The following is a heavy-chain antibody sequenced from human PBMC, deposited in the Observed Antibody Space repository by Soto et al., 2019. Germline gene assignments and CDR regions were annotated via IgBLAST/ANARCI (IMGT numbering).Heavy chain of an antibody. CDR1: GFTFSTFA. Sequence: GGSLRLFCVASGFTFSTFAMAWVRQAPGKGLEWVSGVSGSSGSTDYADSVKGRFTISRDNSRSTLFLQMSSLRDEDTAIYYCAKGVRVRGVNYFDFWGQGALVTVSS. D-gene: IGHD2-8*01. V-gene: IGHV3-23*01. J-gene: IGHJ4*02. CDR2: VSGSSGST. CDR3: AKGVRVRGVNYFDF.